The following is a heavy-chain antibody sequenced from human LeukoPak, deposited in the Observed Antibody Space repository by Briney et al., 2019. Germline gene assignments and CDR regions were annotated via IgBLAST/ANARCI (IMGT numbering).Heavy chain of an antibody. D-gene: IGHD3-3*01. CDR1: GGPISSGGYF. V-gene: IGHV4-31*03. CDR3: ARGPPGGCAFCVDAFDI. CDR2: IYYSGSP. J-gene: IGHJ3*02. Sequence: PSETLSLTCTVSGGPISSGGYFWSWIRQHPGKGLEWIGYIYYSGSPYDNPSLKSRVTISVDTSKSQFSLKLSSVTAADTAVYYCARGPPGGCAFCVDAFDIWGQGTMVTVSS.